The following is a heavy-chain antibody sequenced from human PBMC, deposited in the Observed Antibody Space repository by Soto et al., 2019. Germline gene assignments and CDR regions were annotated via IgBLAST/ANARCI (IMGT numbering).Heavy chain of an antibody. D-gene: IGHD3-10*01. J-gene: IGHJ4*02. CDR1: GGSISSGGYY. V-gene: IGHV4-31*03. Sequence: QVQLQESGPGLVKPSQTLSLTCTVSGGSISSGGYYWSWIRQHPGKGLEWIGYIYYSGSTYYNPSLKSRASTSVDTSKNQFSRKLSSVTAADTAVYYCARGVTMVRGVIHTPYFDYWGQGTLVTVSS. CDR3: ARGVTMVRGVIHTPYFDY. CDR2: IYYSGST.